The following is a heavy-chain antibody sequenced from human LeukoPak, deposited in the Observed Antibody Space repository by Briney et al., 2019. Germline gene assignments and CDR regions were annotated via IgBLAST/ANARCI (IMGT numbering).Heavy chain of an antibody. Sequence: ASVKVSCKASGYTFTSYGINWVRQAPGQGLEWMGWISGYNDNTKYAQKLQGRVTMTTDTSTSTAYMELRSLRSDDTAVYYCARNSSSWYGDAFDFWGQGTMVTASS. CDR2: ISGYNDNT. V-gene: IGHV1-18*01. D-gene: IGHD6-19*01. CDR1: GYTFTSYG. CDR3: ARNSSSWYGDAFDF. J-gene: IGHJ3*01.